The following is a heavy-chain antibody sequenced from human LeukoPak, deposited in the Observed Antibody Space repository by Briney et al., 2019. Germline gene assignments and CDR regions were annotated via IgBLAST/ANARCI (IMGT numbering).Heavy chain of an antibody. CDR1: GFRFSDYG. Sequence: PGRSLRLSCAASGFRFSDYGMHWVRQAPGRGLEWVAVISSDGTKKAYADSVKGRFTISRDNSENTLYLQMSSLRAEDTAVYYCAKRRDYCNGGSCYSLDYWGQGTLVTVSS. D-gene: IGHD2-15*01. CDR2: ISSDGTKK. J-gene: IGHJ4*02. CDR3: AKRRDYCNGGSCYSLDY. V-gene: IGHV3-30*18.